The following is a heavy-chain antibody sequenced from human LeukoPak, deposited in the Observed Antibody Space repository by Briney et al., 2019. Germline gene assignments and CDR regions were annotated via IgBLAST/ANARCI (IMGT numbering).Heavy chain of an antibody. CDR1: GGSLSDSY. D-gene: IGHD1-26*01. V-gene: IGHV4-59*01. CDR2: IYYRGTA. Sequence: PSETLSLTCTVSGGSLSDSYWTWIRQTPGKGLEWIGCIYYRGTAYYNPSLRSRVTISVDTSKNQFSLKVTSVTAADTAVFYCARGSGSRPFGYWGQGTLVTVSS. J-gene: IGHJ4*02. CDR3: ARGSGSRPFGY.